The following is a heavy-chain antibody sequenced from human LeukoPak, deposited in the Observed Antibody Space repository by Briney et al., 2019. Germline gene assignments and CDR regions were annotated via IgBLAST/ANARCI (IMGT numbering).Heavy chain of an antibody. CDR3: ANAHQSAAASRLGYYGMDV. J-gene: IGHJ6*02. D-gene: IGHD6-13*01. Sequence: GGSLRLSCAASGLTFSSYAMSWVRQAPGKGLQWVSVISGSGGSTYYADSVKGRFTISRDNSKNTLYLQMNSLRAEDTAVYYCANAHQSAAASRLGYYGMDVWGQGTTVTVSS. CDR2: ISGSGGST. V-gene: IGHV3-23*01. CDR1: GLTFSSYA.